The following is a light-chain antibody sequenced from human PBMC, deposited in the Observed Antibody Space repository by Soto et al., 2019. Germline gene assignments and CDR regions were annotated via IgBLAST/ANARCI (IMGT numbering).Light chain of an antibody. V-gene: IGKV3-20*01. Sequence: EIVVTQSPGTLSLSPGERATLSCRASQSVSSSYLAWYQQKPGQAPRLLIYGASSRATGIPDRFSGSGSGTDFTLTISRLEPEDFAVYYCQQYGSSPLVTFGQGTRLESK. CDR3: QQYGSSPLVT. J-gene: IGKJ5*01. CDR1: QSVSSSY. CDR2: GAS.